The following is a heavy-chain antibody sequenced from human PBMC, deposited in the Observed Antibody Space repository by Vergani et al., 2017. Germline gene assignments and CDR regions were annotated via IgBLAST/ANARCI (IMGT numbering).Heavy chain of an antibody. CDR2: IYYSGST. D-gene: IGHD6-13*01. V-gene: IGHV4-59*01. J-gene: IGHJ5*02. CDR1: GGSISSYY. Sequence: QVQLQESGPGLVKPSETLSLTCTVSGGSISSYYWSWIRQPPGKGLEWIGYIYYSGSTNYNPSLKSRVTISVDTSKNQFSLKLSSVTAADTAVYYCARDRVSGLSASSSSSPESGFDPWGQGTLVTVSS. CDR3: ARDRVSGLSASSSSSPESGFDP.